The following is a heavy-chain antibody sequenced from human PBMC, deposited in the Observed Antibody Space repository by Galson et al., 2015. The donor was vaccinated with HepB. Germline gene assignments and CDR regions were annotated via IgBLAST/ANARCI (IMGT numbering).Heavy chain of an antibody. V-gene: IGHV3-30*18. J-gene: IGHJ4*02. CDR3: AKARYSDYLGYFDY. CDR1: GFTFSHYG. Sequence: SLRLSCAASGFTFSHYGMHWVRQAPGKGLEWVAVISDDGSDKFYADSVKGRFTISRDSSKNTLYLQMSSLRPEDTAVYYCAKARYSDYLGYFDYWGQGTLVIVSA. D-gene: IGHD5-12*01. CDR2: ISDDGSDK.